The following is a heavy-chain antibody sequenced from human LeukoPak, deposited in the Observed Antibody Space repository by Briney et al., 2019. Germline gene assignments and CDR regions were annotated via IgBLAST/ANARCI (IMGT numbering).Heavy chain of an antibody. CDR2: IKQDGSEK. D-gene: IGHD3-9*01. CDR3: ARGYFDWLNWFDP. CDR1: GFTFSSYA. Sequence: GGSLRLSCAASGFTFSSYAMSWVRQAPGKGLEWVANIKQDGSEKYYVDSVKGRFTISRDNAKNSLYLQMNSLRAEDTAVYYCARGYFDWLNWFDPWGQGTLVTVSS. V-gene: IGHV3-7*03. J-gene: IGHJ5*02.